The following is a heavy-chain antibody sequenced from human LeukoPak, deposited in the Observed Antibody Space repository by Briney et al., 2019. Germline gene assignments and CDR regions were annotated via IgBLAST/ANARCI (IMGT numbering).Heavy chain of an antibody. D-gene: IGHD3-22*01. V-gene: IGHV3-21*01. CDR2: ISSSSSYI. Sequence: GGSLRLSCAASGFTFSSYSMNWVRQAPGKGLEWVSSISSSSSYIYYADSVKGRFTISRDNAKNSLYLQMNSLRAEDTAVYYCARFFRDYYDSSSGAFDIWGQGTMVTVSS. CDR1: GFTFSSYS. CDR3: ARFFRDYYDSSSGAFDI. J-gene: IGHJ3*02.